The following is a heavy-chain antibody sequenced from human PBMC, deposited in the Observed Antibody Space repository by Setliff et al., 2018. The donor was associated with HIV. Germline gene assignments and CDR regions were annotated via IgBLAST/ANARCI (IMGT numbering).Heavy chain of an antibody. J-gene: IGHJ4*02. CDR1: GYKFSPYR. V-gene: IGHV1-46*04. Sequence: ASVKVSCKTSGYKFSPYRIHWVRQAPGQGLEWIGIIDPGSGAATYAQKLHGRITMTRDTSTTTVYMHLNSLTSDDSAVYFCARVRPAPGAALDYWGQGTLVTVSS. D-gene: IGHD6-13*01. CDR2: IDPGSGAA. CDR3: ARVRPAPGAALDY.